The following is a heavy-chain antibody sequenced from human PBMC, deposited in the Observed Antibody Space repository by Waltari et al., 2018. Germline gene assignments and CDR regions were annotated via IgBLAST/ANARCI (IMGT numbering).Heavy chain of an antibody. D-gene: IGHD1-26*01. CDR1: GFTFSSYS. CDR3: ARDPDISGSYPGRFDY. CDR2: ISSSSSYI. J-gene: IGHJ4*02. Sequence: EVQLVESGGGLVKPGGSLRLSCAASGFTFSSYSMNWVRQAPGKGLEWVSSISSSSSYIYYADSVKGRFTISRDNAKNSLYLQMNSLRAEDTAVYYCARDPDISGSYPGRFDYWGQGTLVTVSS. V-gene: IGHV3-21*01.